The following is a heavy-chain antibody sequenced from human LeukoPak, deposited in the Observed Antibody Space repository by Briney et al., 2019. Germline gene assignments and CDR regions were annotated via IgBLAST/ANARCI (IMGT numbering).Heavy chain of an antibody. Sequence: SETLSLTCTVSGGSIRSSSYYWGWIRQPPGKGLEWIGSIYYSGSTYYNPSLKSRVTISVDTSKNQFSLKLSSVTAADTAVYYCARLIAVAGNVKYYYYGMDVWGQGTTVTVSS. D-gene: IGHD6-19*01. J-gene: IGHJ6*02. V-gene: IGHV4-39*01. CDR1: GGSIRSSSYY. CDR3: ARLIAVAGNVKYYYYGMDV. CDR2: IYYSGST.